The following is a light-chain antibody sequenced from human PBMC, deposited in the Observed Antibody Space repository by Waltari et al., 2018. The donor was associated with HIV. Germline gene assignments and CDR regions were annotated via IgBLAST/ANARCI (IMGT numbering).Light chain of an antibody. CDR1: QNINNY. J-gene: IGKJ2*01. V-gene: IGKV1-39*01. CDR3: QQSYSSPYT. Sequence: DIQMTQSPSSLSASVRDRDTITCRASQNINNYLNWYQQKPGKAPGLLIYAASSLQSGVPSRFSGSGSGTDFTLTISSLQPEDFATYFCQQSYSSPYTFGQGTKLEIK. CDR2: AAS.